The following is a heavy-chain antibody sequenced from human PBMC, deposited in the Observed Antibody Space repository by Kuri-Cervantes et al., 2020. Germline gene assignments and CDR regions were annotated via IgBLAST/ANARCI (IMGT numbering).Heavy chain of an antibody. CDR3: ARSIVLMVYAMGY. CDR1: GGTFSSYA. J-gene: IGHJ4*02. Sequence: SVKVSCKASGGTFSSYAISWVRQAPGQGLEWMGGIIPIFGTANYAQKFQGRVTITTDESTSTAYMELSSLRSEDTAVYYCARSIVLMVYAMGYWGQGTLVTDSS. D-gene: IGHD2-8*01. V-gene: IGHV1-69*05. CDR2: IIPIFGTA.